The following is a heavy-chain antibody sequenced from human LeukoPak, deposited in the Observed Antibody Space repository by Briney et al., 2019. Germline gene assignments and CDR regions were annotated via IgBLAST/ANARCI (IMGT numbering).Heavy chain of an antibody. D-gene: IGHD6-19*01. CDR1: GYTFTSYG. Sequence: GASVKVSCKASGYTFTSYGISWVRQAPGQGLEWMGWISAYNGNTNYAQKLQGRVTMTTDTSTSTAYMELRSLRSDDTAVYYCARSPEGSSGWYNWFDPWGQGTLVTVSS. CDR3: ARSPEGSSGWYNWFDP. J-gene: IGHJ5*02. CDR2: ISAYNGNT. V-gene: IGHV1-18*01.